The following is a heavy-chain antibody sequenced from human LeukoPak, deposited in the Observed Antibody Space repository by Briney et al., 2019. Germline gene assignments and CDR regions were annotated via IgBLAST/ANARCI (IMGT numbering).Heavy chain of an antibody. Sequence: GGSLRLSCAASGFTFDNYAMTWVRQAPGKGLEWVSAIRLSDGYTYYADSVQGRFIISRDTPKNTVSLQMNSLTGDDTALYYCARVAGSYSIRPFDFWGQGTVVIVSS. V-gene: IGHV3-23*01. CDR3: ARVAGSYSIRPFDF. D-gene: IGHD1-26*01. J-gene: IGHJ4*02. CDR2: IRLSDGYT. CDR1: GFTFDNYA.